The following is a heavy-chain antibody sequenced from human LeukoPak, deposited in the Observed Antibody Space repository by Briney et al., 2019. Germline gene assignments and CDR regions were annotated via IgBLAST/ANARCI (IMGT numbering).Heavy chain of an antibody. V-gene: IGHV3-74*01. CDR1: EFTFSNFW. CDR3: ARDRPHNWFDP. J-gene: IGHJ5*02. Sequence: GGSLRLSCAASEFTFSNFWMHWVRQASGKGLVWVSRISADGSDAVYADSVKGRFTISRDNAKNTVHLQMNNLRAEDTAVYYCARDRPHNWFDPWGQGTLVTVSS. CDR2: ISADGSDA.